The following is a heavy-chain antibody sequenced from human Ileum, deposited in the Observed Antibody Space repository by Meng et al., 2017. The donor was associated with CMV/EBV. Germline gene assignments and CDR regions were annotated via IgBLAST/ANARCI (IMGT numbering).Heavy chain of an antibody. D-gene: IGHD6-13*01. CDR2: ISGSGGST. CDR1: GFTFGDYY. Sequence: GGSLRLSCAASGFTFGDYYMNWIRQAPGKGLEWVSAISGSGGSTYYADSVKGRFTISRDNSKNTLYLQMNSLRAEDTAVYYCAKTAAAGTGDYWGQGTLVTVSS. V-gene: IGHV3-23*01. J-gene: IGHJ4*02. CDR3: AKTAAAGTGDY.